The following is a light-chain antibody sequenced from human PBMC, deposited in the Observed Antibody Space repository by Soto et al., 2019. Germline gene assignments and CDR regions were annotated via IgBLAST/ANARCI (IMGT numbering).Light chain of an antibody. J-gene: IGLJ3*02. CDR2: DNN. V-gene: IGLV1-40*01. CDR3: QSYDNSLSAGV. Sequence: QSVLTQPPSVSGAPGQRVTISCTGSSSNIGTNWPVHWYQQFPGIAPKLLIYDNNNRPSGVPDRFSGSKSGTSASLAITGLQAEDEADYYCQSYDNSLSAGVFGGGTKVTVL. CDR1: SSNIGTNWP.